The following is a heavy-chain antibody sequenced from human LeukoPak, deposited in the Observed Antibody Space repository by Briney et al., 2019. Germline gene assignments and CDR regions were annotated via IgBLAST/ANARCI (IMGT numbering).Heavy chain of an antibody. CDR1: GGSISSGGYS. CDR2: IYYSGST. Sequence: SETLSLTCAVSGGSISSGGYSWSWIRQPPGKGLEWIGYIYYSGSTYYNPSLKSRVTISVDTSKNQFSLKLSSVTAADTAVYYCARAPGGGGYYPDYWGQGTLVTVSS. D-gene: IGHD3-10*01. V-gene: IGHV4-31*11. CDR3: ARAPGGGGYYPDY. J-gene: IGHJ4*02.